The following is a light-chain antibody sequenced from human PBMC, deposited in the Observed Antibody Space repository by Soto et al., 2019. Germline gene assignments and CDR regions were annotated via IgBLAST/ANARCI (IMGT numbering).Light chain of an antibody. CDR1: SSNIGGNS. CDR2: DDN. CDR3: GSWYSSLSAYV. Sequence: QAVVTQPPSVSAAPGQKVTISCSGSSSNIGGNSVSWYQQLPGTAPKLLIYDDNKRPSGIPDRFSGSKSGTSATLGITGFQTGDEADYYCGSWYSSLSAYVFGTGTKVTVL. V-gene: IGLV1-51*01. J-gene: IGLJ1*01.